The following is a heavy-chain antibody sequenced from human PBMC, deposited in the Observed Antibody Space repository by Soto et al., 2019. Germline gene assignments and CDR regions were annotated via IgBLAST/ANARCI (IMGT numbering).Heavy chain of an antibody. CDR2: TRDKPNGYTT. Sequence: GGSPRLSCAASGFTFSDHYMDWVRQAPGEGLEWVGRTRDKPNGYTTEYAASVRGRFTISRDNSRNTLYLQMNRLRAEDTALYYCAKDLHWYGMDVWGQGTTVTVSS. D-gene: IGHD1-1*01. CDR3: AKDLHWYGMDV. J-gene: IGHJ6*02. CDR1: GFTFSDHY. V-gene: IGHV3-72*01.